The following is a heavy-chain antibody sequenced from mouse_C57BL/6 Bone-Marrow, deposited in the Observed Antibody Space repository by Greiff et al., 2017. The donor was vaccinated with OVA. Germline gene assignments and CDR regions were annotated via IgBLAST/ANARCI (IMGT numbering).Heavy chain of an antibody. CDR3: ARVGDWPLLAWFAD. V-gene: IGHV1-55*01. J-gene: IGHJ3*01. Sequence: QVQLKQPGAELVKPGASVKMSCKASGYTFTSYWITWVKQRPGQGLEWIGDIYPGSGSTNYNEKFKSKATLTVDTSSSTAYMQLSSLTSEDSAVYYCARVGDWPLLAWFADWGQGTLVTVSA. D-gene: IGHD3-3*01. CDR2: IYPGSGST. CDR1: GYTFTSYW.